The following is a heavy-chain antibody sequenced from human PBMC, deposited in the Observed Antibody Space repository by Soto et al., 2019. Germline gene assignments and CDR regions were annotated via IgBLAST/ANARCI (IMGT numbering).Heavy chain of an antibody. D-gene: IGHD3-10*01. V-gene: IGHV3-21*02. J-gene: IGHJ6*02. CDR1: GFTFSTYT. CDR2: ITSSRGYI. Sequence: EVQLVESGGGLVKPGGSLRLSCAASGFTFSTYTMNWVRQAPGKGLEWVSSITSSRGYIYYADSVKGRFTISRDNAENSLYLQMNSLRAEDTAVYYCARVSGYYYGMDVWGQGTTVTVSS. CDR3: ARVSGYYYGMDV.